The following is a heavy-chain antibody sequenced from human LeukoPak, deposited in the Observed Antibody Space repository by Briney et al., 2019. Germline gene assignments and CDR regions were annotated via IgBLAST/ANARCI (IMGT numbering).Heavy chain of an antibody. CDR2: INPNSGGT. V-gene: IGHV1-2*02. CDR1: GYTFTGYY. D-gene: IGHD2-2*01. Sequence: GASVKVSCKASGYTFTGYYMHWVRQAPGQGLEWMGWINPNSGGTNYAQRFQGRVTMTRDTSISTAYMELSRLSSDDTAVYYCARPPPYCSSTSCLDAFDIWGQGTMVTVSS. J-gene: IGHJ3*02. CDR3: ARPPPYCSSTSCLDAFDI.